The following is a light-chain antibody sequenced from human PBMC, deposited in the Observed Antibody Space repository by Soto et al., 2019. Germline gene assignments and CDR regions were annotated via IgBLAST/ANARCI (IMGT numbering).Light chain of an antibody. J-gene: IGKJ1*01. CDR3: QQYGSSQWT. CDR2: DTS. V-gene: IGKV3-20*01. Sequence: EVVMKQSPATLSVSPVGFATLSCRGSQGIGDTLAWYQHKPGQTPRLLIYDTSNRATGIPDRFSGSGSGTDFTLTISRLEPADFAVYYCQQYGSSQWTFGQGTKVDIK. CDR1: QGIGDT.